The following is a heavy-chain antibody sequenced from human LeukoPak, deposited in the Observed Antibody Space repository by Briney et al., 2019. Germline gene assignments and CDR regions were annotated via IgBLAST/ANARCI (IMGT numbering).Heavy chain of an antibody. V-gene: IGHV1-46*01. CDR1: VYGLISYY. J-gene: IGHJ5*02. CDR2: INPSGGST. CDR3: VRVPASGSLQIWFDP. D-gene: IGHD1-26*01. Sequence: GASVKVSCKASVYGLISYYIHWVRQAPGQGLEWMGLINPSGGSTSYAQMFRGRVTMTRDTSTSTVYMELSNLKSVDEADNDCVRVPASGSLQIWFDPWGQGTLVTVSS.